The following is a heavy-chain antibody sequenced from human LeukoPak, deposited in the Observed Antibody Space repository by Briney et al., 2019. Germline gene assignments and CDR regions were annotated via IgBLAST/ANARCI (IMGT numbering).Heavy chain of an antibody. V-gene: IGHV1-8*01. Sequence: ASVKVSCKVSGYTLTELSMHWVRQATGQGLEWMGWMNPNSGNTGYAQKFQGRVTMTRNTSISTAYMELSSLRSEDTAVYYCARGPTYQLLSYYYYYYMDVWGKGTTVTISS. CDR3: ARGPTYQLLSYYYYYYMDV. J-gene: IGHJ6*03. CDR2: MNPNSGNT. D-gene: IGHD2-2*01. CDR1: GYTLTELS.